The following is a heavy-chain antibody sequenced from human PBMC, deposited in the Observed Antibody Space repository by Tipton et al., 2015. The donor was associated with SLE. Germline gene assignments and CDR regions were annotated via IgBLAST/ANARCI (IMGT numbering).Heavy chain of an antibody. Sequence: TLSLTCTVSRGSISRGGYYWSWIRQPPGKALEWIGNVYFGGATFYNPSLKSRVTISVDTSKNQFSLKLRSMTAADTAVYYCARRWSGSVGYFDYWGQGRLVTVSS. CDR1: RGSISRGGYY. CDR3: ARRWSGSVGYFDY. V-gene: IGHV4-39*07. J-gene: IGHJ4*02. D-gene: IGHD1-26*01. CDR2: VYFGGAT.